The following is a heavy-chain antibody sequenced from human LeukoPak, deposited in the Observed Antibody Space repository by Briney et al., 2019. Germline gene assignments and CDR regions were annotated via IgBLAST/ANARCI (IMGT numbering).Heavy chain of an antibody. CDR2: SDPEDGET. D-gene: IGHD3-10*01. V-gene: IGHV1-24*01. J-gene: IGHJ4*02. Sequence: GASVKVSCKVSGYTLTELSMHWVRQAPGKGLEWMGGSDPEDGETIYAQKFQGRVTMTEDTSTDTAYMELSSLRSEDTAVYYCATRKLYGSGSLELVDYWGQGTLVTVSS. CDR3: ATRKLYGSGSLELVDY. CDR1: GYTLTELS.